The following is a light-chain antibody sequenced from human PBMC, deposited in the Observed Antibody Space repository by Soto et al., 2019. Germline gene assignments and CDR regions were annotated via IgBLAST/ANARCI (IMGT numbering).Light chain of an antibody. Sequence: EIVMTQSPATLSVSPGERATLSCRASQSVNSKLAWYQQKPGQAPRLLIYGASTRATGIPARFSGSGSGTDFTLTISSLQSADFAVYYCQQYNDWPRTFGQGTKVEIK. CDR1: QSVNSK. V-gene: IGKV3-15*01. CDR3: QQYNDWPRT. J-gene: IGKJ1*01. CDR2: GAS.